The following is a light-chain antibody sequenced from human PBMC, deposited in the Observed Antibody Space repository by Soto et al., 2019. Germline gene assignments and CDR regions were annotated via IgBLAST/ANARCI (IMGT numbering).Light chain of an antibody. J-gene: IGKJ2*01. CDR3: QQYNGDSYT. CDR1: QSISGW. CDR2: DVS. Sequence: DIQMTQSPSTLSASVGDRVTITCRASQSISGWLAWYQQKPGKAPKLLIYDVSTLGSGVPSKFSGRGSGTEFTLTISSLQPDDFATYYCQQYNGDSYTFGQGTQLQI. V-gene: IGKV1-5*01.